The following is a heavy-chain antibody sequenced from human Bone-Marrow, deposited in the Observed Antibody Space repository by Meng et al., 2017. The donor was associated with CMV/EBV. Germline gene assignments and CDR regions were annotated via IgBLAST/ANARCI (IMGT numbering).Heavy chain of an antibody. D-gene: IGHD2-2*01. CDR3: ARVRGWGGLYCSSTSCPNWFDP. CDR1: GGTFSSYA. Sequence: SLKVSCKASGGTFSSYAISWVRQAPGQGLEWMGGIIPIFGTANYAQKFQGRVTITTDESTSTAYMELSSLRSEDTAVYYCARVRGWGGLYCSSTSCPNWFDPWGQGTLVTVSS. J-gene: IGHJ5*02. V-gene: IGHV1-69*05. CDR2: IIPIFGTA.